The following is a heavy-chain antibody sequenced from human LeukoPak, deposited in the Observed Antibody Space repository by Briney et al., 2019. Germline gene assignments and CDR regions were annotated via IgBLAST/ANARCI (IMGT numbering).Heavy chain of an antibody. V-gene: IGHV4-31*03. CDR1: GGSISSGGYY. CDR2: IYYSGST. D-gene: IGHD5-24*01. Sequence: SETLSLTCTVPGGSISSGGYYWSWIRQHPGKGLEWIGYIYYSGSTYYNPSLKSRVTISVDTSKNQFSLKLSSVTAADTAVYYCAREWLAGWFDPWGQGTLVTVSS. J-gene: IGHJ5*02. CDR3: AREWLAGWFDP.